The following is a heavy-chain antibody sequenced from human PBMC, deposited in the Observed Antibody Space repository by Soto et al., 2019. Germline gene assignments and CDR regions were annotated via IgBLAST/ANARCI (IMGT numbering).Heavy chain of an antibody. V-gene: IGHV3-11*01. CDR3: ARSPITFGGVIAYYYYYMDV. J-gene: IGHJ6*03. D-gene: IGHD3-16*02. Sequence: GGSLRLSCAASGFTFSDYYMSWIRQAPGKGLEWVSYISSSGSTIYYADSVKGRFTISRDNAKNSLYLQMNSLRAEDTAVYYCARSPITFGGVIAYYYYYMDVWGKGTTVTVSS. CDR2: ISSSGSTI. CDR1: GFTFSDYY.